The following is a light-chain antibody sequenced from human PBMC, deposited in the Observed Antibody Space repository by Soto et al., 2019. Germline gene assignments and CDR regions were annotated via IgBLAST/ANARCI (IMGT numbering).Light chain of an antibody. CDR1: RSDVGRYNY. Sequence: QSALTQPPSASGSPGQSVTISCTGTRSDVGRYNYVSWYQLHPGKVPKLLIYEVSNRPSGVSNRFSGSKSGSTASLTISGLQAEDEADYYCISYTSSSTSYVFGTGTKVTVL. CDR3: ISYTSSSTSYV. J-gene: IGLJ1*01. V-gene: IGLV2-14*01. CDR2: EVS.